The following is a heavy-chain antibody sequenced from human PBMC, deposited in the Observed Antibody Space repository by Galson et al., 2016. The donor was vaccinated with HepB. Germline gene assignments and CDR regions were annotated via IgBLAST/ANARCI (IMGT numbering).Heavy chain of an antibody. V-gene: IGHV5-51*01. CDR2: IYPGDSHS. CDR1: GYIFNNFW. Sequence: QSGAEVKKPGESLKISCKGSGYIFNNFWVAWVRQMPGKGLEWMGIIYPGDSHSRYSPSLQGQVTISADKSINTAYLQWSSLTASDTAVYYCARTHSGGTDYYYYAMDVWGQGTTGTVSS. CDR3: ARTHSGGTDYYYYAMDV. J-gene: IGHJ6*02. D-gene: IGHD2-15*01.